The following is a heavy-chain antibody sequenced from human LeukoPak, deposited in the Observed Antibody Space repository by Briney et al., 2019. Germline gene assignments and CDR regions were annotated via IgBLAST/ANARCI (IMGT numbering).Heavy chain of an antibody. CDR1: GGSISSSSYY. Sequence: SETLSLTCTVSGGSISSSSYYWGWIRQPPGKGLEWIGSIYYSGSTYYNPSLKSRVTISVDTSKNQFSLKLSSVTAADTAVYYCARWLVTEGAFDIWGQGTMVTVSS. V-gene: IGHV4-39*07. CDR3: ARWLVTEGAFDI. D-gene: IGHD6-19*01. CDR2: IYYSGST. J-gene: IGHJ3*02.